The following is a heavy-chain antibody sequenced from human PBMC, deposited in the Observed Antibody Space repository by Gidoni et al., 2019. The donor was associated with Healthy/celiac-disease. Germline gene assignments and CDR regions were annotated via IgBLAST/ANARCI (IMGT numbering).Heavy chain of an antibody. V-gene: IGHV4-59*01. CDR2: IYYSGST. Sequence: QVQLQESGPGLVKPSETLSLTCTVSGGSISSYYWSWIRQPPGKGLEWIGYIYYSGSTNYNPSLKSRVTISVDTSKNQFSLKLSSVTAADTAVYYCARVFPQDTAMVSFDIWGQGTMVTVSS. J-gene: IGHJ3*02. CDR3: ARVFPQDTAMVSFDI. CDR1: GGSISSYY. D-gene: IGHD5-18*01.